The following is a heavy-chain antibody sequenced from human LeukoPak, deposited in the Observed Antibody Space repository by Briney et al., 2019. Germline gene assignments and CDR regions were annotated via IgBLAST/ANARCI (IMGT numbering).Heavy chain of an antibody. CDR1: GYFISSGYY. CDR2: IYHSGST. V-gene: IGHV4-38-2*02. J-gene: IGHJ6*02. Sequence: SDTLSLICTVSGYFISSGYYWGWLRPPPGKGLEWIGSIYHSGSTYYNPSLKSRVIIPVETSKNQFSLNLSSVTAADTDVYYCARAGYSSVYYYYGMDVWGQGTTVTVSS. CDR3: ARAGYSSVYYYYGMDV. D-gene: IGHD6-19*01.